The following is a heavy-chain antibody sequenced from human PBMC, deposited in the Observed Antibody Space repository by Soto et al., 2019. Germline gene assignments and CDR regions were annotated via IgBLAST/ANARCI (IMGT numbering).Heavy chain of an antibody. J-gene: IGHJ4*02. D-gene: IGHD1-26*01. V-gene: IGHV3-23*01. Sequence: GGSLRLSCAASGFTFSSYAMGWVRQGPGKGLEWVAVVSIGGSTHYADSVRGRFTISRDNSKNTLSLQMNSLTAEDTAVYFCARRRGAGGNFDYWGQGALVTVSS. CDR2: VSIGGST. CDR1: GFTFSSYA. CDR3: ARRRGAGGNFDY.